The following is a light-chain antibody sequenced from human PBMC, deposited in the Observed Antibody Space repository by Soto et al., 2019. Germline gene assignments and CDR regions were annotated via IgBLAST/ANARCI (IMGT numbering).Light chain of an antibody. Sequence: DIVMTQSPDSLAVSLVERATINCKSSQIVLYSSNNKNYLAWYQQKPGQPPKLLIYWASTRESGVPDRFSGSGSGTDLTLTISSLQAQDVAVYYCQQYYSSPLTFGGGTKVDI. CDR3: QQYYSSPLT. V-gene: IGKV4-1*01. CDR2: WAS. CDR1: QIVLYSSNNKNY. J-gene: IGKJ4*01.